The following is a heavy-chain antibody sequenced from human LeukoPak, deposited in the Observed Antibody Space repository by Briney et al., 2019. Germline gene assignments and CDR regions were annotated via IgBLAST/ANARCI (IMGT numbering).Heavy chain of an antibody. CDR2: MNPNSGNT. V-gene: IGHV1-8*03. J-gene: IGHJ6*03. D-gene: IGHD4-11*01. CDR3: ARAATVTRIPYYYYYYYMDV. Sequence: ASVKVSCKASGYTFTSYDINWVRQATGQGLEWMGWMNPNSGNTGYAQKFQGRVTITRNTSISTAYMELSSLRSEDTAVYYCARAATVTRIPYYYYYYYMDVWGKGTTVTVSS. CDR1: GYTFTSYD.